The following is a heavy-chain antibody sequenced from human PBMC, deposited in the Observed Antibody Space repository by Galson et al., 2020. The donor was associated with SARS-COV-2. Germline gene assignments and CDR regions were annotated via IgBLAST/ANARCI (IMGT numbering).Heavy chain of an antibody. J-gene: IGHJ3*02. V-gene: IGHV3-9*01. D-gene: IGHD1-26*01. CDR2: ISWNSGSI. Sequence: GGSLRLSCAASGFTFDDYAMHWVRQAPGKGLEWVSGISWNSGSIGYADSVKGRFTISRDNAKNSLYLQMNSLRAEDTALYYCAKDRLGGATPYGAFDIWGQGTMVTVSS. CDR1: GFTFDDYA. CDR3: AKDRLGGATPYGAFDI.